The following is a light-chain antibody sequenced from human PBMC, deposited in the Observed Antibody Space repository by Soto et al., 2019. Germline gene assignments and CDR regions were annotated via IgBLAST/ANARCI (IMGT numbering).Light chain of an antibody. V-gene: IGKV3-20*01. Sequence: EIVLTQSPGTLSLSPGERATLSCRASQSVSSSYLAWYQQKPGQAPRLLIYGASSRATGITDRFIGSGSVTDSTLTISRLEPEDFAAYYCQQYSSSPLWTFGQGTKVEIE. J-gene: IGKJ1*01. CDR1: QSVSSSY. CDR3: QQYSSSPLWT. CDR2: GAS.